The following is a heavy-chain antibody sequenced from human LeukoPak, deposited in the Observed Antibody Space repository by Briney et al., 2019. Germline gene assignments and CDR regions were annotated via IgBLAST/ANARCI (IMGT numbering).Heavy chain of an antibody. CDR3: ARPYYYDSSGYSDDY. Sequence: GGSLRLSCAASGFTFSSYSMNWVRQAPGKGLEWVSYISSSCSTIYYADSVKGRFTISRDNAKNSLYLQMNSLRAEDTAVYYCARPYYYDSSGYSDDYWGQGTLVTVSS. J-gene: IGHJ4*02. CDR2: ISSSCSTI. V-gene: IGHV3-48*01. D-gene: IGHD3-22*01. CDR1: GFTFSSYS.